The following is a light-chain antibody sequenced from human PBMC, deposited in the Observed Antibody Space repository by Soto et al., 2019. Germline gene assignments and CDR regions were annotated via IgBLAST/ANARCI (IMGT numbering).Light chain of an antibody. CDR3: SAYTTINTMV. V-gene: IGLV2-14*01. Sequence: QSALTQPASVSGSPGQSITISCTGTSSDVGGHNSVAWYQHNPGKAPKLMIYDVSNRPSGVSSRFSGSKSGNTASLTLSGLQAEDEANYYCSAYTTINTMVFGGGTKLTVL. J-gene: IGLJ2*01. CDR1: SSDVGGHNS. CDR2: DVS.